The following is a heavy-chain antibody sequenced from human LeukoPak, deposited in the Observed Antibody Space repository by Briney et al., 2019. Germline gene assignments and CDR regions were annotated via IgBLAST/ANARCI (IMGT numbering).Heavy chain of an antibody. CDR1: GDSVSSNSAA. CDR3: ARDPGGSFSSGPSGYYFDY. J-gene: IGHJ4*02. D-gene: IGHD6-19*01. CDR2: TYYRSKWYN. Sequence: SQTLSLTCAISGDSVSSNSAAWNWIRQSPSRGLEWLGRTYYRSKWYNDYAVSVKSRITINPDTSKNQFSLQLNSVTPEDTAVYYCARDPGGSFSSGPSGYYFDYWGQGTLVTVSS. V-gene: IGHV6-1*01.